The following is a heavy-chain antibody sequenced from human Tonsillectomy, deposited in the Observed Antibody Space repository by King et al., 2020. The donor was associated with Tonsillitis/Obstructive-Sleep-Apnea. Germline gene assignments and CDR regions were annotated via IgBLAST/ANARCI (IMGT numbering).Heavy chain of an antibody. CDR1: GFTFTNYA. J-gene: IGHJ6*03. Sequence: VQLVESGGGLVQPGGSLRLSCAASGFTFTNYAMNWVRQGPGKGLEWVALITGSGDTTYYADSVKGRFTVSRDNSKNTLYLQMNSLRADDTAVYYCAKDGVHDNSAYFYDYYYYYMDLWGKGTTVTVS. CDR3: AKDGVHDNSAYFYDYYYYYMDL. D-gene: IGHD3-22*01. CDR2: ITGSGDTT. V-gene: IGHV3-23*04.